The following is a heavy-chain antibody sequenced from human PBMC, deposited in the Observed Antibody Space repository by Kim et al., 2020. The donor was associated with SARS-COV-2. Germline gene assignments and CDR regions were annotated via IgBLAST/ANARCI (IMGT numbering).Heavy chain of an antibody. D-gene: IGHD1-26*01. CDR1: GFTFSSYA. V-gene: IGHV3-30*04. CDR2: ISYDGSNK. CDR3: AREFEWELLRGFDY. Sequence: GGSLRLSCAASGFTFSSYAMHWVRQAPGKGLEWVAVISYDGSNKYYADSVKGRFTISRDNSKNTLYLQMNSLRAEDTAVYYCAREFEWELLRGFDYWGQGTLVTVSS. J-gene: IGHJ4*02.